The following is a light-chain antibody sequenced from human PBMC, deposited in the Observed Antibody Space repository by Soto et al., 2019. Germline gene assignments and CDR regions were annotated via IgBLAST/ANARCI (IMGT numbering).Light chain of an antibody. Sequence: QSALTQPASVSGSLGQSITISCTGTTRDIAGYNYISWYQQLPGKAPKLMIYQVTIRPSGTSNRFSGSKSGDTASLTISGLQAEDEADYYCTSFSSSTSLYVFGTGTK. J-gene: IGLJ1*01. CDR2: QVT. CDR3: TSFSSSTSLYV. V-gene: IGLV2-14*01. CDR1: TRDIAGYNY.